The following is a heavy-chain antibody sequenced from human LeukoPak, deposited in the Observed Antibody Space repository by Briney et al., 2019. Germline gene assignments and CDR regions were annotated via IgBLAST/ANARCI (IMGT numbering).Heavy chain of an antibody. J-gene: IGHJ6*02. CDR3: ARDITLVRGVINFYGMDV. CDR1: GFTFSSYT. V-gene: IGHV3-30*04. CDR2: ISYGGSNK. D-gene: IGHD3-10*01. Sequence: GRSLRLSCAASGFTFSSYTMHWVRQVPGKGLEWVAVISYGGSNKYYADSVMGRFTISRDNSKNTLYLQMNRLRADDTAVHYCARDITLVRGVINFYGMDVWGQGTTVTVSS.